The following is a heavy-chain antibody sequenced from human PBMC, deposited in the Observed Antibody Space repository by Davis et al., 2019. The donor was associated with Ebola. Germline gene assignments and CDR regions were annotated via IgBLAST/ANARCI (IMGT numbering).Heavy chain of an antibody. D-gene: IGHD6-6*01. CDR1: GYTFNSYY. CDR3: ARGLFGSSSSPRYYYYGMDV. V-gene: IGHV1-46*02. J-gene: IGHJ6*02. CDR2: INPSGGST. Sequence: ASVKVSCKASGYTFNSYYIHWVRQAPGQGLEWMGIINPSGGSTTYAQKFQGRVSMTRNTSITTAYMELSGLRSEDTAVYYCARGLFGSSSSPRYYYYGMDVWGHGTTVTVSS.